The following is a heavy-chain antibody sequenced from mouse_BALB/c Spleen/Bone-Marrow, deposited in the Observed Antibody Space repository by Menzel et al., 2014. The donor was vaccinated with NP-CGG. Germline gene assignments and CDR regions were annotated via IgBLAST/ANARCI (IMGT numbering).Heavy chain of an antibody. V-gene: IGHV4-1*02. CDR2: INPDSSTI. CDR3: ARQGYYGYSDY. D-gene: IGHD1-2*01. CDR1: GFDFSRYW. Sequence: EVQLQQSGGGLVQPGGSLKLSCAASGFDFSRYWMSWVRQAPGKGLEWIGEINPDSSTINYTPSLKDKFIISRDNAKNTLYLQMSKVRSEDTALYYCARQGYYGYSDYWGQGTTPTVSS. J-gene: IGHJ2*01.